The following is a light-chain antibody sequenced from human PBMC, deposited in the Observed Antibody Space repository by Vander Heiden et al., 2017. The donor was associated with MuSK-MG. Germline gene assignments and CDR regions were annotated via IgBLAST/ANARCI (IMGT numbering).Light chain of an antibody. CDR3: QSYDSSLSGSV. J-gene: IGLJ2*01. V-gene: IGLV1-40*01. CDR2: GNS. Sequence: QPVLTQPPSVSGAPGQRVTISCTGSSSNIGAGYDVHWYQQLLGTAPKLLIYGNSNRPSGVPDRFSGSKSGTSASLAITGLQAEDEADYYCQSYDSSLSGSVFGGGTKLTVL. CDR1: SSNIGAGYD.